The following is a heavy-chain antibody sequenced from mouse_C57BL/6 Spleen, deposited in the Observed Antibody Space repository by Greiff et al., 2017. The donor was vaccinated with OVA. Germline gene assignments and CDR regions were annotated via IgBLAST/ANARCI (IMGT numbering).Heavy chain of an antibody. CDR1: GYTFTSYW. CDR3: ARDGDDYGAMDY. V-gene: IGHV1-64*01. Sequence: QVQLQQPGAELVKPGASVKLSCKASGYTFTSYWMHWVKQRPGQGLEWIGMIHPNSGSTNYNEKFKSKATLTVDKSSSTAYMQLSSLASEDSAVYCCARDGDDYGAMDYWGQGTSVTVSS. CDR2: IHPNSGST. D-gene: IGHD2-4*01. J-gene: IGHJ4*01.